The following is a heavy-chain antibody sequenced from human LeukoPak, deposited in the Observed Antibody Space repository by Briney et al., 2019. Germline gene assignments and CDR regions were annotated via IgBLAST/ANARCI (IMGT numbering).Heavy chain of an antibody. CDR1: GFTVSSNY. V-gene: IGHV3-53*01. J-gene: IGHJ6*03. Sequence: PGGSLRLSCAASGFTVSSNYMSWVRQAPGKGLEWVSVIYSGGSTYYADSMKGRFTISRDNSKNTLYLQMNSLRAEDTAVYYCARVLGYYYYYMDVWGKGTTVTVSS. CDR3: ARVLGYYYYYMDV. CDR2: IYSGGST.